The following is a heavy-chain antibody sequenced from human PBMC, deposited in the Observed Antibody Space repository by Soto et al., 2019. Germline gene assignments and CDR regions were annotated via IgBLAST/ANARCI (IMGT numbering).Heavy chain of an antibody. Sequence: EVQLVESGGGLVQPGGSLRLSCAASGFTVSSNYMSWVRQAPGKGLEWVSVIYSGGSTYYADSVKGRFTISRDNSKNTLYLQMNGLSAEDTAVYYCAGWVIAARLLGIFAYWGQGTLVTVSS. CDR3: AGWVIAARLLGIFAY. V-gene: IGHV3-66*01. D-gene: IGHD6-6*01. CDR1: GFTVSSNY. CDR2: IYSGGST. J-gene: IGHJ4*02.